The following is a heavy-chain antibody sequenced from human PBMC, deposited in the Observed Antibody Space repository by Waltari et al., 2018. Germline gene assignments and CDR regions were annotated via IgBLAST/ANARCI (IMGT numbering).Heavy chain of an antibody. J-gene: IGHJ4*02. CDR1: GYSFTSYW. Sequence: EVQLVQSGAEVKKPGESLKISCKGSGYSFTSYWIGLVRQMPGKGLEWMGSIYPGESGTRYSPSFQGQVTISADKSISTAYLQWSCLKASDTAMYYCARHEYSGSYYVLDYWGQGTLVTVSS. CDR2: IYPGESGT. D-gene: IGHD1-26*01. V-gene: IGHV5-51*01. CDR3: ARHEYSGSYYVLDY.